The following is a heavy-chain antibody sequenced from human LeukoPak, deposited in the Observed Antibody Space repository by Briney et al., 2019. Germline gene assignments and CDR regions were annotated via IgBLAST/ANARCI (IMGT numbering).Heavy chain of an antibody. V-gene: IGHV4-31*11. CDR1: GGSISSGGYY. J-gene: IGHJ5*02. Sequence: PSQTLSLTCAVSGGSISSGGYYWSWIRQHPGKGLEWIGYIYYSGSTYYNPSLKSRVTISVDTSKDQFSLKLSSVTAADTAVYYCAREGLYYDFWSGRTPVGGWFDPWGQGTLVTVSS. CDR2: IYYSGST. D-gene: IGHD3-3*01. CDR3: AREGLYYDFWSGRTPVGGWFDP.